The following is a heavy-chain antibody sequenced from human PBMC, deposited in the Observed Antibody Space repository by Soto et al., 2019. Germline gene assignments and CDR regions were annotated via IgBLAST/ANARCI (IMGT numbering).Heavy chain of an antibody. V-gene: IGHV4-31*03. J-gene: IGHJ6*02. CDR1: GGSISSGGYY. CDR2: IYYSGST. CDR3: AREADYVWGSYRTYYYYGMDV. Sequence: SETLSLTCTVSGGSISSGGYYWSWIRQHPGKGLEWIGYIYYSGSTYYNPSLKSRVTISVDTSKNQFSLKLSSVTAADTAVYYCAREADYVWGSYRTYYYYGMDVWGQGTTVTVSS. D-gene: IGHD3-16*02.